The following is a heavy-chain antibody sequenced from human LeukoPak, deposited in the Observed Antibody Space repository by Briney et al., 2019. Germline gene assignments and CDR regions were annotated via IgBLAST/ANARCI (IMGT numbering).Heavy chain of an antibody. D-gene: IGHD3-16*01. Sequence: ASVKVSCKPSGYIFTSNSITWVRHASGQQLEWMGWISTFNGDTKYAQNLQGRITMTRDTSTRTVYLEMRNLRSDDTAVYFCARGEFYYDLWGQGTLVTVSS. V-gene: IGHV1-18*04. J-gene: IGHJ4*02. CDR2: ISTFNGDT. CDR1: GYIFTSNS. CDR3: ARGEFYYDL.